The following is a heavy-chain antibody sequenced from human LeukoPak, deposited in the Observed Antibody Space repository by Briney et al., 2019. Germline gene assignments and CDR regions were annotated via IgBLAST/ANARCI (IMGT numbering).Heavy chain of an antibody. V-gene: IGHV4-61*08. CDR3: ARHVTISGPYDASDI. D-gene: IGHD5-24*01. CDR1: GGSISSGGYY. J-gene: IGHJ3*02. Sequence: SETLSLTRTVSGGSISSGGYYWSWIRQPPGKGLEWIGYIYYSGGTDYNPSLKSRVTISVDTSKNQFSLKLRSVTAADTAVYYCARHVTISGPYDASDIWGQGTMVTVSP. CDR2: IYYSGGT.